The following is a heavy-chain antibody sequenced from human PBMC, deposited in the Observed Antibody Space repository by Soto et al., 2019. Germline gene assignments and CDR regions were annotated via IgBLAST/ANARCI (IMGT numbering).Heavy chain of an antibody. CDR1: GFTFSPYW. D-gene: IGHD1-20*01. CDR3: ARDGISGTIDL. J-gene: IGHJ4*02. Sequence: GGSLRLSCAASGFTFSPYWMTWVRQAPGKGLEWVANIKEDGSEKYYVDSVKGRFTISRDNAKNSLYVEMNSLRVEDTAVYYCARDGISGTIDLWGQGALVTVS. CDR2: IKEDGSEK. V-gene: IGHV3-7*03.